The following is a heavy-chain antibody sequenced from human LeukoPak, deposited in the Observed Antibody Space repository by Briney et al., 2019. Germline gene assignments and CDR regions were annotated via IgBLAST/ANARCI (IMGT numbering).Heavy chain of an antibody. CDR2: IFYSGRI. CDR3: ARKNDFEI. CDR1: GGSITSDH. Sequence: TSETLSLTCTVSGGSITSDHWNWIRQPPGKGLEWIGCIFYSGRIYYNPSLKSRVSISVDMSKNQFSLRLTSVTAADTAVYYCARKNDFEIWGQGTLVTVSS. J-gene: IGHJ3*02. D-gene: IGHD2/OR15-2a*01. V-gene: IGHV4-59*12.